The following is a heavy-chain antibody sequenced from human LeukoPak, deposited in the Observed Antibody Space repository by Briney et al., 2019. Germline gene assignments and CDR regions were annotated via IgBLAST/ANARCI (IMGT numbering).Heavy chain of an antibody. V-gene: IGHV3-21*01. CDR1: GFTFSSYS. CDR2: FGTRSTSV. CDR3: AREVSEGFDF. Sequence: GGSLRLSCAASGFTFSSYSMNWIRQAPGKGLEWVSSFGTRSTSVYHAGSVKGRFAVSRDNAKNSLYLQMNSLRAEDTALYYCAREVSEGFDFWGQGTLVTVSS. J-gene: IGHJ4*02. D-gene: IGHD3-22*01.